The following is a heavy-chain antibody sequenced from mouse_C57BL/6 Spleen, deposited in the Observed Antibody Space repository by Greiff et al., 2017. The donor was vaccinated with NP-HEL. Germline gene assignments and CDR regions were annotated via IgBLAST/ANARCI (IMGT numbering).Heavy chain of an antibody. D-gene: IGHD1-1*01. J-gene: IGHJ3*01. V-gene: IGHV5-17*01. Sequence: EVKLMESGGGLVKPGGSLKLSCAASGFTFSDYGMHWVRQAPEKGLEWVAYISSGSSTIYYADTVKGRFTISRDNAKNTLFLQMTSLRSEETAMYYCARKCTVVATEGFAYWGKGTLVTVAA. CDR2: ISSGSSTI. CDR1: GFTFSDYG. CDR3: ARKCTVVATEGFAY.